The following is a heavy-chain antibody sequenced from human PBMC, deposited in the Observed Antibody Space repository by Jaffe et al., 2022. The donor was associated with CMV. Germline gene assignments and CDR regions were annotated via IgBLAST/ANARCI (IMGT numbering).Heavy chain of an antibody. V-gene: IGHV4-59*01. CDR3: ARDGAGGYGPFDY. D-gene: IGHD5-12*01. CDR1: GGSISSYY. Sequence: QVQLQESGPGLVKPSETLSLTCTVSGGSISSYYWSWIRQPPGKGLEWIGYIYYSGSTNYNPSLKSRVTISVDTSKNQFSLKLSSVTAADTAVYYCARDGAGGYGPFDYWGQGTLVTVSS. J-gene: IGHJ4*02. CDR2: IYYSGST.